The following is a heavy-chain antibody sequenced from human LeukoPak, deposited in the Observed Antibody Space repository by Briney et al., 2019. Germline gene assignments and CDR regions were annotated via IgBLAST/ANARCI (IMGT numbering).Heavy chain of an antibody. CDR2: ISSSGSTI. V-gene: IGHV3-48*03. D-gene: IGHD5-18*01. Sequence: GGSLRLSCAASGFTFSSYEMNWVRQAPGKGLEWVSYISSSGSTIYYADSVKGRITISRDNAKNSLYLQMNSLRAEDTAVYYCAATPASYGNMEGYFDYWGQGTLVTVSS. J-gene: IGHJ4*02. CDR1: GFTFSSYE. CDR3: AATPASYGNMEGYFDY.